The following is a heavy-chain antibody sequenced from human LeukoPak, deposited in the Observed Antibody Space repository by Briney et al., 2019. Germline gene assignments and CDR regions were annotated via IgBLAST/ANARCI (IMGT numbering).Heavy chain of an antibody. J-gene: IGHJ4*02. CDR3: AKELHGSGNYAFDY. CDR1: GFTFSSRA. D-gene: IGHD3-10*01. V-gene: IGHV3-23*01. Sequence: GGSLRLSCAASGFTFSSRALSWVRQAPGKGLEWVSTVSVNGGTTYYADSVKGRFTISRDNSKSTLYLQMNSLRAEDTAVYFCAKELHGSGNYAFDYWGQGTLVTVSS. CDR2: VSVNGGTT.